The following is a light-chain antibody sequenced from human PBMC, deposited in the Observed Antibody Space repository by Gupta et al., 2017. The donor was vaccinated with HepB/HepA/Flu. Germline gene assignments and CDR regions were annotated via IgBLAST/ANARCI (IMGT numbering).Light chain of an antibody. V-gene: IGKV1-12*01. J-gene: IGKJ5*01. CDR3: QQHNSRSRLT. CDR2: GAS. CDR1: QAVHSW. Sequence: DIQLTQSTSAVSASLGDSVTSTCRASQAVHSWLAWYQQKPGKAARLLIYGASTLQNGVPSRFSGNGSGTDFILTISNLQPEDFAIYFCQQHNSRSRLTFGRGTRL.